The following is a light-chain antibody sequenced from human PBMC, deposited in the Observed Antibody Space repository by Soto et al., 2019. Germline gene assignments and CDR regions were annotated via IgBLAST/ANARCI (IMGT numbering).Light chain of an antibody. CDR1: QSVSSY. CDR2: DAS. Sequence: IVLTQYPAILSLSPGERATLSCRASQSVSSYLAWYQQKPGQAPRLLIYDASNRATGIPARFSGSGSGTDFTLTISSIAPEDFAVYYCQQRSNWITFGQGTRLEIK. J-gene: IGKJ5*01. CDR3: QQRSNWIT. V-gene: IGKV3-11*01.